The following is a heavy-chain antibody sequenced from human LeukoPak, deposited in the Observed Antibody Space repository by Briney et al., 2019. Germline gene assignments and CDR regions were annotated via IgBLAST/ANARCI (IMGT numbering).Heavy chain of an antibody. CDR2: INPNSGGT. J-gene: IGHJ4*02. CDR3: ARVVAATRIDY. CDR1: GYTFTDYY. V-gene: IGHV1-2*02. D-gene: IGHD2-15*01. Sequence: ASVKVSCKASGYTFTDYYVHWVRQAPGQGLECMGWINPNSGGTNYAQKFQGRVTMTRDTSTSTAYMELSRLTAVDTAFYYCARVVAATRIDYWGQGTLVTVSS.